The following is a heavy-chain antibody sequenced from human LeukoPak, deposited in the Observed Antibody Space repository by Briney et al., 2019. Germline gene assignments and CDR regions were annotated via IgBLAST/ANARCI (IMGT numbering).Heavy chain of an antibody. Sequence: GGSLRLSCAASGFTFNNFGVHWVRQAPGKGLEWVAVISYDGGHKYYADSATGRFTISRDNSKNTVYLQMSSLSAEDTALYYCARSDGYCAGGSCSPDYWGQGTLVTVSS. D-gene: IGHD2-8*02. J-gene: IGHJ4*02. V-gene: IGHV3-30*03. CDR3: ARSDGYCAGGSCSPDY. CDR1: GFTFNNFG. CDR2: ISYDGGHK.